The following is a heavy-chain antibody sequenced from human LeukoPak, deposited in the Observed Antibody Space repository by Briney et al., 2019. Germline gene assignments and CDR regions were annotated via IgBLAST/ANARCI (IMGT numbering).Heavy chain of an antibody. CDR1: GYSFTSCW. D-gene: IGHD5-12*01. J-gene: IGHJ4*02. V-gene: IGHV5-51*01. CDR3: ARVAKYSGYDLYYFDY. CDR2: IYPGDSDT. Sequence: GESLKLSCKGSGYSFTSCWIGWVRQMPGKGLEWMGIIYPGDSDTRYSPSFQGQVTISADKSISTAYLQWSSLKASDTAMYYCARVAKYSGYDLYYFDYWGQGTLVTVSS.